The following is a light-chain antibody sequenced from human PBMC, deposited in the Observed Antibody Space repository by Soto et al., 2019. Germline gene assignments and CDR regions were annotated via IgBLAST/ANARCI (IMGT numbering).Light chain of an antibody. Sequence: DIQMTHSPSTLSASVGDRVTITCRASQSISSWLAWYQQKPGKSPKLLIYKASSLERGVPSRFSGSGSGTEFTLTLNNLQPDDFATYYRQQYSSLPYTFGQGTKLEI. CDR1: QSISSW. CDR2: KAS. CDR3: QQYSSLPYT. J-gene: IGKJ2*01. V-gene: IGKV1-5*03.